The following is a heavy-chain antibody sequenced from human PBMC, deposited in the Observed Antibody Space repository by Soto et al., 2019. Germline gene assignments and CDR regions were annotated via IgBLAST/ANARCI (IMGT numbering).Heavy chain of an antibody. J-gene: IGHJ4*02. CDR2: IGATGATT. Sequence: EVQLLESGGGLIQPGGSLRLSCAASRFTFSNYAMSWVRQAPGKGLEWVSSIGATGATTYYADSVKGRFTISRDNSKNTLYLQMYSLRAEEKALYYCAKVVVAVTGFDNWGQGTLVTVSS. V-gene: IGHV3-23*01. D-gene: IGHD4-17*01. CDR3: AKVVVAVTGFDN. CDR1: RFTFSNYA.